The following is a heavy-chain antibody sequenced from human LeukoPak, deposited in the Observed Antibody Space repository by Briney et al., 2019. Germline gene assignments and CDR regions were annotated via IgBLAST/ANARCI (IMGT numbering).Heavy chain of an antibody. D-gene: IGHD3-22*01. CDR2: ISGSGGST. CDR3: AKGYYYDSSGYLDAFDI. Sequence: GGSLRLSCAASGITFSSYAMSWVRQAPGKGLEWVSAISGSGGSTYYADSVKGRFTISRDNSKNTLYLQMNSLRAEDTAVYYCAKGYYYDSSGYLDAFDIWGQGTMVTVSS. J-gene: IGHJ3*02. CDR1: GITFSSYA. V-gene: IGHV3-23*01.